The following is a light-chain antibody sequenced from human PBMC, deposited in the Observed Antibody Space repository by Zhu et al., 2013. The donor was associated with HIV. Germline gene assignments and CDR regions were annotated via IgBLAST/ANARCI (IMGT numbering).Light chain of an antibody. V-gene: IGKV3-20*01. J-gene: IGKJ4*01. Sequence: DIVLTQSPGTLSLSPGEGATLSCRASQSVGNNFLAWYQQKPGQAPRLLISGTSSRATGIPDRFSGSGSGTDFTLSISRLDPEDFAVYYCQQYDSSSLTFGGGTTVE. CDR3: QQYDSSSLT. CDR1: QSVGNNF. CDR2: GTS.